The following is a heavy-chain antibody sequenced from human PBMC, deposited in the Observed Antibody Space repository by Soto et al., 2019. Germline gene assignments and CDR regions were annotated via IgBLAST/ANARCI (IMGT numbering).Heavy chain of an antibody. CDR2: TYYRSKWYN. V-gene: IGHV6-1*01. CDR1: GDSVSSNSAA. Sequence: SQTLSLTCAISGDSVSSNSAAWNWIRQSPSRGLEWLGRTYYRSKWYNDYAVSVKSRITINPDTSKNQFSLQLNSVTPEDTAVYYCARSEGIPVARAWAVLGYYYYGMDVWGQGATVTVSS. D-gene: IGHD6-19*01. CDR3: ARSEGIPVARAWAVLGYYYYGMDV. J-gene: IGHJ6*02.